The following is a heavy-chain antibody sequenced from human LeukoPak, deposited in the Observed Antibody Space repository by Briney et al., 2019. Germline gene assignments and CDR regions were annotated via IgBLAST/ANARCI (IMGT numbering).Heavy chain of an antibody. J-gene: IGHJ2*01. CDR2: IYTSGST. CDR1: GGSISSGSYY. Sequence: SETLSLTCTVSGGSISSGSYYWSWIRQPAGKGLEWIGRIYTSGSTSYNPSLKSRVTISVDTSKNQFSLKLSSVTAADTAVYYCARDTVTTNWYFDLWGRGTLVTVSS. V-gene: IGHV4-61*02. D-gene: IGHD4-11*01. CDR3: ARDTVTTNWYFDL.